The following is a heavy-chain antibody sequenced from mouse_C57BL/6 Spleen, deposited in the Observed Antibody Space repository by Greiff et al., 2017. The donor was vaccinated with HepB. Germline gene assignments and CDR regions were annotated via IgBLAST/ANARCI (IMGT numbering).Heavy chain of an antibody. CDR2: INPNNDGT. V-gene: IGHV1-22*01. CDR1: GYTFTDYN. CDR3: ASRGLVTTDWYFDV. Sequence: EVQLQQSGPELVKPGASVKMSCKASGYTFTDYNMHWVKQDHGKSLEWIGYINPNNDGTSYNQKFKGKATLTVNKSSSTAYMELRSLTSEDSAVYYCASRGLVTTDWYFDVWGTGTTVTVSS. D-gene: IGHD2-2*01. J-gene: IGHJ1*03.